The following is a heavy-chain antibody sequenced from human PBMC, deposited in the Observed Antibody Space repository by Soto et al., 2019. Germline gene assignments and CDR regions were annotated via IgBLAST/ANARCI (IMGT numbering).Heavy chain of an antibody. V-gene: IGHV3-30*04. CDR3: AKDLLEGFGDLSHFYYYGMDV. D-gene: IGHD3-10*01. Sequence: LRLSCAASGFTFSRYAMHWVRQAPGKGLEWVAVISYDGTNKQYADSVKGRFTISRDNSRNTLYVQMNSLRVEDTAVYYCAKDLLEGFGDLSHFYYYGMDVWGQGTTVTVSS. CDR1: GFTFSRYA. J-gene: IGHJ6*02. CDR2: ISYDGTNK.